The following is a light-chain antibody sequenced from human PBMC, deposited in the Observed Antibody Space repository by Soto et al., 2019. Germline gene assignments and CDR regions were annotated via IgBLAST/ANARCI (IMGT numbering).Light chain of an antibody. J-gene: IGLJ1*01. V-gene: IGLV2-14*01. CDR2: DVS. Sequence: QSALTQPASVSGSPGQPITISCTGTSSDVGSFDSVAWYQHNPGKAPKLMIYDVSNRPSGVSSRFSGSKSGNTASLSISGLQDDEEATSYCSSFKTRSTLVFGTGTKVTVL. CDR1: SSDVGSFDS. CDR3: SSFKTRSTLV.